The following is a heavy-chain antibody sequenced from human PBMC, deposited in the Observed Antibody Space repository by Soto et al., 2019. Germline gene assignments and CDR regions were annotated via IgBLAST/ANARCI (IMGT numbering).Heavy chain of an antibody. CDR1: GFTFSSYS. CDR2: ISSSSTI. V-gene: IGHV3-48*01. Sequence: GGSLRLSCAASGFTFSSYSMNWVRQAPGKGLEWVSYISSSSTIYYADSVKGRFTISRDNAKNSLYLQMNSLRAEDTAVYYCATALNRGYDYIWGSYRLLAFDIWGQGTMVTVSS. D-gene: IGHD3-16*02. J-gene: IGHJ3*02. CDR3: ATALNRGYDYIWGSYRLLAFDI.